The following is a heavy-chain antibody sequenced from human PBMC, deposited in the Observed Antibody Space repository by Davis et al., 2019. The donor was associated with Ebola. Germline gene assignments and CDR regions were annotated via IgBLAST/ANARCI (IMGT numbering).Heavy chain of an antibody. CDR3: ARDNLYGSWVDY. J-gene: IGHJ4*02. Sequence: PSETLSLTCTVSARSIRRGIYYLIWIRQPAGKGLEWIGHIYTSGSTNYNPSLKSRVTISVDTSKNQFSLKLSSVTAADTAVYYCARDNLYGSWVDYWGQGTLVTVSS. CDR2: IYTSGST. CDR1: ARSIRRGIYY. V-gene: IGHV4-61*09. D-gene: IGHD3-10*01.